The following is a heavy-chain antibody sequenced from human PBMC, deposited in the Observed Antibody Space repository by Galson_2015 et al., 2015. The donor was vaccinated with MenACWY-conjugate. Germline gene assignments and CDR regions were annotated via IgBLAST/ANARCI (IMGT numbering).Heavy chain of an antibody. J-gene: IGHJ4*02. Sequence: SVKVSCKASGGTFSSYAISWVRQAPGQGLEWMGGIIPIFGTANYAQKFQGRVTITADESTSTAYMELSSLRSEDTAVYYCARGGYSGSYYVSFVRTVVLDYWGQGTLVTVSS. D-gene: IGHD1-26*01. CDR2: IIPIFGTA. CDR1: GGTFSSYA. CDR3: ARGGYSGSYYVSFVRTVVLDY. V-gene: IGHV1-69*13.